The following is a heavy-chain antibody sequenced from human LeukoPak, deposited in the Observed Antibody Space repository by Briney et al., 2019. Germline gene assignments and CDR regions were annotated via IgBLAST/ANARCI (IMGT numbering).Heavy chain of an antibody. Sequence: PSETLSLTCTVSGGSISSYYWSWIRQPPGKGLEWIGYIYYSGSTNYNPSLKSRVTISVDTSKNQFSLKLSSVTAADTAVYYCARDRGLPVFDYWGQGTLVTVSS. CDR1: GGSISSYY. CDR2: IYYSGST. CDR3: ARDRGLPVFDY. D-gene: IGHD3-10*01. V-gene: IGHV4-59*01. J-gene: IGHJ4*02.